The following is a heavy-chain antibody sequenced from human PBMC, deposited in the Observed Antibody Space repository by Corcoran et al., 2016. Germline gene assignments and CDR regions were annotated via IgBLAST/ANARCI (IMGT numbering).Heavy chain of an antibody. V-gene: IGHV3-30*18. CDR3: AKSPITGRSRGYFDY. Sequence: QVQLVESGGGVVQPGRSLRLSCAASGFTFSSYGMHWVRQAPGKGLEWVAVISYDGSNKYYADSVKGRFTISRDNSKNTLYLQMNSLRAEDTAVYYWAKSPITGRSRGYFDYWGQGTLVTVSS. J-gene: IGHJ4*02. D-gene: IGHD1-20*01. CDR1: GFTFSSYG. CDR2: ISYDGSNK.